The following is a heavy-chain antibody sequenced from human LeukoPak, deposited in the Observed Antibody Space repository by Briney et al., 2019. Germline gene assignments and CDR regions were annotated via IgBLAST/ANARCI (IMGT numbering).Heavy chain of an antibody. CDR2: IYYSGST. D-gene: IGHD4-17*01. CDR3: AREASYGDYRNWFDP. CDR1: GGSISSYY. Sequence: SETLSLTCTVSGGSISSYYWSWIRQPPGKGLEWIGYIYYSGSTNYNPSPKSRVTISVDTSKNQFSLKLSSVTAADTAVYYCAREASYGDYRNWFDPWGQGTLVTVSS. V-gene: IGHV4-59*01. J-gene: IGHJ5*02.